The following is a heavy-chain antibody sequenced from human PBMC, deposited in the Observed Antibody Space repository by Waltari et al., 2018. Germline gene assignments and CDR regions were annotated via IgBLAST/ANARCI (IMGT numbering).Heavy chain of an antibody. CDR1: GFTSFNYF. D-gene: IGHD2-21*01. J-gene: IGHJ4*02. V-gene: IGHV3-23*04. CDR3: AKGFEDLLPFDH. Sequence: EVQLVESGGGLVQPGGSLRRACAASGFTSFNYFISWVRQAPGKGLELISASCDGGVYTYDADSVEGRFTISRDSSKNTIYLQMNSLRVEDTALYYCAKGFEDLLPFDHWGQGTQVTVSS. CDR2: SCDGGVYT.